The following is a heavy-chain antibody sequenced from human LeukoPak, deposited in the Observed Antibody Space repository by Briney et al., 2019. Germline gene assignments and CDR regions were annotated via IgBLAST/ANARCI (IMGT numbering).Heavy chain of an antibody. D-gene: IGHD3-22*01. Sequence: SETLSLTCTVSDGSLSGHYWSWIRQPPGKSLEWIGYVSYTGRTKYNPSLQSRVTISIDTSKSQFSLKLTSVTSADTAVYSCARLLDNDIRGDPDTFDVWGQGTTVIVSS. V-gene: IGHV4-59*11. CDR1: DGSLSGHY. CDR2: VSYTGRT. J-gene: IGHJ3*01. CDR3: ARLLDNDIRGDPDTFDV.